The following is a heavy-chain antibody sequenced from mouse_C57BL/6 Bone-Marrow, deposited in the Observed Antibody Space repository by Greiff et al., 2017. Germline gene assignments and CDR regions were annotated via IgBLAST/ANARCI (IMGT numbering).Heavy chain of an antibody. V-gene: IGHV1-15*01. Sequence: QVQLQQSGAELVRPGASVTLSCKASGYTFTDYEMHWVKQTPVHGLEWIGAIDPETGGTAYNQKFKGKAILTADKSSSTAYMELRSLTSEDSAVYYCTRSGLRQGDYYAMEYWGQGTSVTVSS. CDR2: IDPETGGT. CDR3: TRSGLRQGDYYAMEY. D-gene: IGHD2-4*01. CDR1: GYTFTDYE. J-gene: IGHJ4*01.